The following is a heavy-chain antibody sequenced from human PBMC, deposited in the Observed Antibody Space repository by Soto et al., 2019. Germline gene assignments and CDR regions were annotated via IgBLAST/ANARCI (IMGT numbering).Heavy chain of an antibody. V-gene: IGHV3-7*01. Sequence: GGSLRLSCAASGFTFSSYWMSWVRQAPGKGLEWVANIKQDGSEKYYVDSVKGRFTISRDNAKNSLYLQMNSLRAEDTAVYYCAREIRSYYDSSGYHHYFDYWGQGTLVTVSS. D-gene: IGHD3-22*01. CDR1: GFTFSSYW. CDR3: AREIRSYYDSSGYHHYFDY. CDR2: IKQDGSEK. J-gene: IGHJ4*02.